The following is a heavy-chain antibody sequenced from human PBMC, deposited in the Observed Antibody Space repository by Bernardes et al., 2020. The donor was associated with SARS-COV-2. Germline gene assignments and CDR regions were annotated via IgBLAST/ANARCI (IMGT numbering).Heavy chain of an antibody. J-gene: IGHJ4*02. CDR1: GFSLSTSGVG. CDR2: IYWDDDI. D-gene: IGHD2-8*02. V-gene: IGHV2-5*02. CDR3: AHTTPPTGENY. Sequence: SGPTLVKPTQTLTLTCTFSGFSLSTSGVGVAWIRQPPGKALEWLALIYWDDDIRYSPSLKRRLAITRDTSKKQVVLTMTNVDPVDTATYYCAHTTPPTGENYWGQGILVTVSS.